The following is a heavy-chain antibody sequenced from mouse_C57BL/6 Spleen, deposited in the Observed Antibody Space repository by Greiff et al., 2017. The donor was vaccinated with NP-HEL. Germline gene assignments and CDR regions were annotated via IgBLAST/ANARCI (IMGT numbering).Heavy chain of an antibody. CDR1: GFTFTDYY. CDR2: IRNKANGYTT. V-gene: IGHV7-3*01. J-gene: IGHJ1*03. D-gene: IGHD1-1*01. CDR3: ARSISLFYGNSYGYFGV. Sequence: EVQGVESGGGLVQPGGFLSLSCAASGFTFTDYYMSWVRQPPGKALEWLGFIRNKANGYTTEYSASVKGRFTISRDNSQSILYLQMNALRAEDSDAYYCARSISLFYGNSYGYFGVWGTGTTVTVSS.